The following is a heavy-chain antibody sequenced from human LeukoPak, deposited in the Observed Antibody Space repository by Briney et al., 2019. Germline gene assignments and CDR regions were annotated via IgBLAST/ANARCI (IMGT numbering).Heavy chain of an antibody. D-gene: IGHD3-10*01. CDR2: IYYSGST. Sequence: SETLPLTCTVSGGSISSGDYYWSWIRQPPGKGLEWIGYIYYSGSTYYNPSLKSRVTISVDTSKNQFSLKLSSVTAADTAVYYCARMVRGVTSAFDIWGQGTMVTVSS. CDR1: GGSISSGDYY. V-gene: IGHV4-30-4*01. J-gene: IGHJ3*02. CDR3: ARMVRGVTSAFDI.